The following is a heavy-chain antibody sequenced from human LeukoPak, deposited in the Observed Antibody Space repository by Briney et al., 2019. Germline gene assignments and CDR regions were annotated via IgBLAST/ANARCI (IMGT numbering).Heavy chain of an antibody. Sequence: GGSLRLSCAASGFTFSSYEMNWVRQAPGKGLEWVSYISSSGSTIYYADSVKGRFTISRDNSKNTLYLQMNSLIAEDTAVYYCAKSGYNRFDYWGQGTRVTVSS. V-gene: IGHV3-48*03. CDR3: AKSGYNRFDY. D-gene: IGHD5-24*01. CDR1: GFTFSSYE. CDR2: ISSSGSTI. J-gene: IGHJ4*02.